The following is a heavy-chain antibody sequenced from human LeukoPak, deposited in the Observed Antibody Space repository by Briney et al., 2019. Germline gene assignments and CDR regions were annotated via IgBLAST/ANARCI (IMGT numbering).Heavy chain of an antibody. J-gene: IGHJ4*02. Sequence: PSETLSLTCTVSGGSISSYYWSWIRQPPGQGLEWIGYIYYSGSTNYNPSLKSRVTISVDTSKNQFSLKLSSVTAADTAVYYCARGRYSGYVLEWGQGTLVTVSS. V-gene: IGHV4-59*01. CDR3: ARGRYSGYVLE. CDR2: IYYSGST. D-gene: IGHD5-12*01. CDR1: GGSISSYY.